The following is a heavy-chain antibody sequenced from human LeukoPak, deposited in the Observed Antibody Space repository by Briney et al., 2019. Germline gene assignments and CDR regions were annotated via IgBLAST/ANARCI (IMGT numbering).Heavy chain of an antibody. Sequence: GGSLRLSCAAPGFTFSDYNMRWIRQAPGKGLEWVSSISRSGSTKYYADSVKGRFTISRDNAKNSLFLQMNSLRAEDTAVYYRATLLRYCSGGNCFSGGLGYMDVWGKGTTGTISS. CDR1: GFTFSDYN. J-gene: IGHJ6*03. CDR3: ATLLRYCSGGNCFSGGLGYMDV. V-gene: IGHV3-11*01. CDR2: ISRSGSTK. D-gene: IGHD2-15*01.